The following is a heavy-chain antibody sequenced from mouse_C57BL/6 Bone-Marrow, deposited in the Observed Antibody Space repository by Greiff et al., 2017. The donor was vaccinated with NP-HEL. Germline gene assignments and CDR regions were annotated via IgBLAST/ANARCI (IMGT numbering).Heavy chain of an antibody. Sequence: QVQLQQSGPELVKPGASVKISCKASGYAFSSSWMNWVKQRPGKGLEWIGRIYPGDGDTNYNGKFKGKATLTADKSSSTAYMQLSSLTSEDSAVYFCARSPLNYSFDYWGQGTTLTVSS. J-gene: IGHJ2*01. D-gene: IGHD2-12*01. CDR2: IYPGDGDT. CDR3: ARSPLNYSFDY. CDR1: GYAFSSSW. V-gene: IGHV1-82*01.